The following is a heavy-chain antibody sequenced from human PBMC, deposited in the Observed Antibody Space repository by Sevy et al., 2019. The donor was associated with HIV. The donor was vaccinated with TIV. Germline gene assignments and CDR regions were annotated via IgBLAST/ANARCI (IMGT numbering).Heavy chain of an antibody. D-gene: IGHD6-13*01. V-gene: IGHV4-34*01. J-gene: IGHJ4*03. CDR2: VDHTGNI. Sequence: SETLSLTCAVYVDSFNGHYWSWVRQVPGRGLEWIGEVDHTGNINYNPAFDNRLAISVNRPKNQFSLNLTSLTAADTAVYYCARGPIEAPGRVYFDIWGHGNRVTVSS. CDR1: VDSFNGHY. CDR3: ARGPIEAPGRVYFDI.